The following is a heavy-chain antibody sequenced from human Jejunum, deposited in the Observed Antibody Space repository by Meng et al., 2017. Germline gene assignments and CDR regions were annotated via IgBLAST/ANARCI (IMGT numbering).Heavy chain of an antibody. V-gene: IGHV3-30-3*01. CDR3: AREPYTGNFYFNY. CDR2: ISYDGSNK. D-gene: IGHD1-26*01. CDR1: GFTFSNYD. Sequence: QVQLLESGGGVAQPGRSLRLSCAASGFTFSNYDMHWVRQAPGKGLEWVAEISYDGSNKYYADSVKGRFTISRDNSKNTLYLQMNSLRPEDTAVYYCAREPYTGNFYFNYWGQGTLVTVSS. J-gene: IGHJ4*02.